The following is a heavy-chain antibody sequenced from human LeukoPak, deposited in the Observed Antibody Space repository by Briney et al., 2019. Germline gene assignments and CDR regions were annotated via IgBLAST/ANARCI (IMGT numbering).Heavy chain of an antibody. J-gene: IGHJ4*02. CDR3: AKAPYSSSWYYFDY. Sequence: TGGSLRLSCAASGFTFSSYAMSWVRQAPGKGLEWVSAISGSGGSTYYADSVKGRFTISRDNSKNTLYLQVNSLRAEDTAVYYCAKAPYSSSWYYFDYWGQGTLVTVSS. D-gene: IGHD6-13*01. CDR1: GFTFSSYA. CDR2: ISGSGGST. V-gene: IGHV3-23*01.